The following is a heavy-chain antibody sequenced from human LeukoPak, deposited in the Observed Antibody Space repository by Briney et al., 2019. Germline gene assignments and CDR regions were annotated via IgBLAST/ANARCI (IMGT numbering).Heavy chain of an antibody. Sequence: PGGSLRLSCAASGFTFDDYTMHWARQAPGKGLEWVSLISWDGGSTYYADSVKGRFTISRDNSKNSLYLQMNSLRTEDTALYYCAKGFGARGYSYGYGGYYMDVWGKGTTVTVSS. CDR3: AKGFGARGYSYGYGGYYMDV. J-gene: IGHJ6*03. CDR2: ISWDGGST. V-gene: IGHV3-43*01. D-gene: IGHD5-18*01. CDR1: GFTFDDYT.